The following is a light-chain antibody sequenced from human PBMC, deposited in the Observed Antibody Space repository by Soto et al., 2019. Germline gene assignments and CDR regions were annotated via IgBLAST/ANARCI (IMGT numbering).Light chain of an antibody. CDR3: QQYDNLPG. CDR1: QGISSY. CDR2: AAS. V-gene: IGKV1-8*01. J-gene: IGKJ5*01. Sequence: AIRMTQSPSSFSASTGDRVTITCRASQGISSYLAWYQQKPGKAPKLLIYAASTLQSGVPSRFSGSGSGTDFTFTISSLQPEDTATYYCQQYDNLPGFGQGTRLEIK.